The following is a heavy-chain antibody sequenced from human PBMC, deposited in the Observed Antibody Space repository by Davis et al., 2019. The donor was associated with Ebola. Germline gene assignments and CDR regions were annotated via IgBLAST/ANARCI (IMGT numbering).Heavy chain of an antibody. J-gene: IGHJ6*02. Sequence: PGGSLRLSCAASGFTFSTYAMGWVRQAPGKGLEWVSDISSGGGAPYYADSVKGRFTTFRDNPKNTLYLQMNSLRAEDTAVYYCARVDIAARLVLDYYGMDVWGQGTTVTVSS. V-gene: IGHV3-23*01. CDR2: ISSGGGAP. D-gene: IGHD6-6*01. CDR3: ARVDIAARLVLDYYGMDV. CDR1: GFTFSTYA.